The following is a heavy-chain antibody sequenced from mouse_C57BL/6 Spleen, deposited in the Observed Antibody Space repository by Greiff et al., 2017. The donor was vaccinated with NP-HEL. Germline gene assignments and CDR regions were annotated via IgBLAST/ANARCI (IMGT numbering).Heavy chain of an antibody. Sequence: QVQLQQPGAELVKPGASVKLSCKASGYTFTSYWMHWVKQRPGQGLEWIGEIDPSDSYTNYNQQFKGKTTLTVAKSSSTAYMQLNSLTSGDSAVYYCARKDYGSPLCAFDYWGQGTSVTVSS. CDR2: IDPSDSYT. CDR1: GYTFTSYW. D-gene: IGHD1-1*01. J-gene: IGHJ4*01. V-gene: IGHV1-69*02. CDR3: ARKDYGSPLCAFDY.